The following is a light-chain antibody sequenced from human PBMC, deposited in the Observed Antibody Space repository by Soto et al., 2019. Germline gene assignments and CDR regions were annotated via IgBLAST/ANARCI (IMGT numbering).Light chain of an antibody. CDR3: QQYINLWT. CDR1: QSVSSN. J-gene: IGKJ1*01. Sequence: EIVMTQSPATLSVSPGERATLSCRASQSVSSNLAWYQQKPGQSPRLLIYDASTRATGVPARFSGSGSGTELTLTISSLQSEDSAVYYCQQYINLWTFGQGTKVEIK. V-gene: IGKV3-15*01. CDR2: DAS.